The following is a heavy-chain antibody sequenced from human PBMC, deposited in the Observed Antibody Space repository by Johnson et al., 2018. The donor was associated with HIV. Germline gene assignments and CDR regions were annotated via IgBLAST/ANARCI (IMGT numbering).Heavy chain of an antibody. D-gene: IGHD5-12*01. CDR3: AAITLDAFDI. CDR1: GFTFSDYY. Sequence: QVQLVESGGGVVQPGRSLRLSCAASGFTFSDYYMSWIRQAPGKGLEWISYMSSTGSTMYHAESVKGRFTISRDNAKNSLYLQMNSLRVEDTAVYYCAAITLDAFDIWGQGTMVTVSS. J-gene: IGHJ3*02. V-gene: IGHV3-11*04. CDR2: MSSTGSTM.